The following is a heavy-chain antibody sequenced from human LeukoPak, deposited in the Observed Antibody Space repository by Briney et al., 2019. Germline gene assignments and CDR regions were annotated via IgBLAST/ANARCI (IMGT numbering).Heavy chain of an antibody. D-gene: IGHD1-20*01. CDR1: GFTFSNYM. CDR3: LGDLNWSLDQ. Sequence: GGSLRLSCAASGFTFSNYMMHWVRQAPGKGLVWVSRIKSDGITITYADSVKGRFTISRDSAKNTLYLQMNSLRAEDTAVYYCLGDLNWSLDQWGQGTLVTVSS. V-gene: IGHV3-74*01. CDR2: IKSDGITI. J-gene: IGHJ4*02.